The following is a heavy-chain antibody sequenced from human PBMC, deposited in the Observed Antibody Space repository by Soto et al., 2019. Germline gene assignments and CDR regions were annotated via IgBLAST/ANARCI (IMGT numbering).Heavy chain of an antibody. J-gene: IGHJ4*02. CDR2: MNPNSGNT. CDR1: GYTFTSYD. V-gene: IGHV1-8*01. Sequence: QVQLVQSGAEVKKPGASVQVSCKASGYTFTSYDINWVRQATGQGLEWMGWMNPNSGNTGYAQKFQGRVTMTRNTSISTAYMELSSLRSEDTAVYYCARGKNVIRYFDWLASPQAIDYWGQGTLVTVSS. D-gene: IGHD3-9*01. CDR3: ARGKNVIRYFDWLASPQAIDY.